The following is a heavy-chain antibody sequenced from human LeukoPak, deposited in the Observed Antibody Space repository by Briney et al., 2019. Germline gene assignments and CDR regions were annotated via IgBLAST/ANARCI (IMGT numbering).Heavy chain of an antibody. V-gene: IGHV2-70*11. CDR1: GFSLSTNGMC. D-gene: IGHD3-3*01. CDR2: IDWDDDK. J-gene: IGHJ3*02. CDR3: ARMQSAYDAFDI. Sequence: SGPTLVNPTQTLTLTCTFSGFSLSTNGMCVSWIRQPPGKALEWLTRIDWDDDKYYSTSLETRLTISKDTSKNQVVLTMTNVDPVDTATYYCARMQSAYDAFDIWGQGTLVTVSS.